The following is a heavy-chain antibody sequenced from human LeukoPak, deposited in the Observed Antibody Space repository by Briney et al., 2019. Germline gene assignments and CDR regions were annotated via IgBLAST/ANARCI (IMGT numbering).Heavy chain of an antibody. CDR1: GYTFTGYY. CDR3: ARVRTMVRGVKGPTGSFDY. Sequence: ASVKVSCEASGYTFTGYYMHWVRQAPGQGLEWMGRINPNSGGTNYAQKFQGRVTMTRDTSISTAYMELSRLRSDDTAVYYCARVRTMVRGVKGPTGSFDYWGQGTLVTVSS. CDR2: INPNSGGT. D-gene: IGHD3-10*01. J-gene: IGHJ4*02. V-gene: IGHV1-2*06.